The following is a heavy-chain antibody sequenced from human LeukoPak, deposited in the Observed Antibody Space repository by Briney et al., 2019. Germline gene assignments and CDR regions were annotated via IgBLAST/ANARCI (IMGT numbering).Heavy chain of an antibody. CDR2: IYSGGST. Sequence: GGSLRLSCAASGFTISTNYMSWVRQAPGKGLEWVSVIYSGGSTYYADSVKGRFTISRDNSKNTLYLQMNSLRAEDTAVHYCGSRRTAMFGVIKGPIDYWGQGTLVTVSS. CDR3: GSRRTAMFGVIKGPIDY. D-gene: IGHD3-3*01. CDR1: GFTISTNY. J-gene: IGHJ4*02. V-gene: IGHV3-66*01.